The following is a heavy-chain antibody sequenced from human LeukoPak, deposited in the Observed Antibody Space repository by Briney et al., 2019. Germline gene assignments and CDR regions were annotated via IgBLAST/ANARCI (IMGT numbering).Heavy chain of an antibody. D-gene: IGHD6-13*01. CDR2: ISGSGGST. Sequence: PGGSLRLSCAASGFTVSSNYMSWVRQAPGKGLEWVSAISGSGGSTYYADSVKGRFTISRDNSKNTLYLQMNSLRAEDTAVYYCAKAVGGYSSSWYDYWGQGTLVTVSS. V-gene: IGHV3-23*01. J-gene: IGHJ4*02. CDR3: AKAVGGYSSSWYDY. CDR1: GFTVSSNY.